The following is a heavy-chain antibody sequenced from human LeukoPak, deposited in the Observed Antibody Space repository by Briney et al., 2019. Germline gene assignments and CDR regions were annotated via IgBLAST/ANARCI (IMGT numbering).Heavy chain of an antibody. CDR1: GYTFTSYG. V-gene: IGHV1-18*01. CDR2: ISAYNGNT. D-gene: IGHD6-13*01. Sequence: ASVKVSCKDSGYTFTSYGISWVRRAPGQGLEWMGWISAYNGNTNYAQKLQGRVTMTTDTSTSTAYMELRSLRSDPTAVYYSARAAAGTLEGFDYWGQGTLVTVSS. CDR3: ARAAAGTLEGFDY. J-gene: IGHJ4*02.